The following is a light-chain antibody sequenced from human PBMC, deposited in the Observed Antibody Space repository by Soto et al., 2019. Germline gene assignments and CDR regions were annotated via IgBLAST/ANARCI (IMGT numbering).Light chain of an antibody. Sequence: QSALTQPASVSGSPGQSITISCTGTSSDVGGYTYVSWYQQHPGKAPKLMIFEVSNRPSGVSNRFSGSKSANTASLTISGLQPEDEADYYCSSYTGSSTLHVLFGGGTQLTVL. CDR2: EVS. J-gene: IGLJ2*01. V-gene: IGLV2-14*01. CDR1: SSDVGGYTY. CDR3: SSYTGSSTLHVL.